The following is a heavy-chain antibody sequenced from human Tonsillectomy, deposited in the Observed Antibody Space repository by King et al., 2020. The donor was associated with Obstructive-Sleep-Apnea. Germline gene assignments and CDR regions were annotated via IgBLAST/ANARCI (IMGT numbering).Heavy chain of an antibody. J-gene: IGHJ4*02. CDR3: ASEIVVVPAAMFAVDY. CDR2: ISSSSSTI. D-gene: IGHD2-2*01. V-gene: IGHV3-48*04. Sequence: VQLVESGGGLVQPGGSLRLSCAASGFTFSSYSMNWVRQAPGKGLEWVSYISSSSSTIYYADSVKGRFTISRDNAKNSLYLQMNSLRAEDTAVYYCASEIVVVPAAMFAVDYWGQGTLVTVSS. CDR1: GFTFSSYS.